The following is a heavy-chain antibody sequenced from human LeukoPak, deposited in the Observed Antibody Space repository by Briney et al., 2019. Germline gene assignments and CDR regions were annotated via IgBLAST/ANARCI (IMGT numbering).Heavy chain of an antibody. CDR2: ISGSGGST. D-gene: IGHD3-22*01. CDR1: GFTFSSYA. Sequence: GGSLRLSCAASGFTFSSYAMSWVRQAPGKGLEWASAISGSGGSTYYADSVKGRFTISRDNSKNTLYLQMNSLRAEDTAVYYCAKASGVYDSSGYYSSDDAFDIWGQGTMVTVSS. J-gene: IGHJ3*02. V-gene: IGHV3-23*01. CDR3: AKASGVYDSSGYYSSDDAFDI.